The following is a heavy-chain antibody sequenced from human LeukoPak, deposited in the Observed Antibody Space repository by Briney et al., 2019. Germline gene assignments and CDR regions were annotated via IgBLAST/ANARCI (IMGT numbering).Heavy chain of an antibody. D-gene: IGHD3-10*01. CDR2: ISGGGGST. CDR1: GFTFTNYA. Sequence: GGSLRLSCAASGFTFTNYAMSWVRQAPGKGLEWVSAISGGGGSTYYADSVKGRFTISRDNSKNTLYLQMNSLRAADTAVYYCAKGSGQEARICDYWGQGTLVTVSS. J-gene: IGHJ4*02. V-gene: IGHV3-23*01. CDR3: AKGSGQEARICDY.